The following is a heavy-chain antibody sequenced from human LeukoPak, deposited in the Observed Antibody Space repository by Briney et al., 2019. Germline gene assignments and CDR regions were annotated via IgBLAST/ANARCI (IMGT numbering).Heavy chain of an antibody. CDR3: ATIVPDVAATLTFDY. J-gene: IGHJ4*02. CDR2: IYGGGST. Sequence: PGGSLRLSCAASGFTVSSNYMSWVRQVPGKGLEWVSVIYGGGSTYNADSVKGRFTISRDNSKNTLYLQMNSLRAEDTAVYYCATIVPDVAATLTFDYWGQGTLVTVSS. D-gene: IGHD2-15*01. V-gene: IGHV3-66*01. CDR1: GFTVSSNY.